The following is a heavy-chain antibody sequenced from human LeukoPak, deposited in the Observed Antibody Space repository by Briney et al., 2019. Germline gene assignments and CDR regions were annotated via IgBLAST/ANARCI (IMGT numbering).Heavy chain of an antibody. CDR3: AGDKTTSGYYEFDY. V-gene: IGHV3-53*01. CDR2: IDNGGNT. D-gene: IGHD3-22*01. J-gene: IGHJ4*02. Sequence: GGSLRLSCAASGFTFSSNYMSWVRQAPGTGLECVSVIDNGGNTYYADSVKGRFTISRDNSKNTLYLQMNSLRAEDTAVYYCAGDKTTSGYYEFDYWGQGTLVTVSS. CDR1: GFTFSSNY.